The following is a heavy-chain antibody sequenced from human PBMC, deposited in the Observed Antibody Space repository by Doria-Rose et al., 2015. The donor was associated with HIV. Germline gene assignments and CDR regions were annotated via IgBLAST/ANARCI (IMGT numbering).Heavy chain of an antibody. D-gene: IGHD6-13*01. CDR2: IFSDDER. CDR3: ARIKSSRWYHKYYFDF. Sequence: SGPVLVKPTETLTLTCTVSGVSLSSPGMGVSWIRQPPGKALEWLANIFSDDERSYKTSLKSRLTISMGTSKSQVVITMTDMDPVDTATYYCARIKSSRWYHKYYFDFWGQGTLVIVSA. V-gene: IGHV2-26*01. CDR1: GVSLSSPGMG. J-gene: IGHJ4*02.